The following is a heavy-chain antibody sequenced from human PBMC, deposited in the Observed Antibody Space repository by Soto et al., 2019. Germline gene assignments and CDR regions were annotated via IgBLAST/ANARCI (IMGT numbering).Heavy chain of an antibody. CDR2: INTGNGNT. CDR1: GYTFSSNA. D-gene: IGHD4-17*01. Sequence: QVQLVQSGAEVKRPGASVKVSCKASGYTFSSNAIHWVRQAPGERLEWMGWINTGNGNTGYAQKFQGRVTMTRNTSISTAYMELSSLRSEDTAVYYCASRGTTVTTLSFYYYYGMDVWGQGTTVTVSS. V-gene: IGHV1-3*04. CDR3: ASRGTTVTTLSFYYYYGMDV. J-gene: IGHJ6*02.